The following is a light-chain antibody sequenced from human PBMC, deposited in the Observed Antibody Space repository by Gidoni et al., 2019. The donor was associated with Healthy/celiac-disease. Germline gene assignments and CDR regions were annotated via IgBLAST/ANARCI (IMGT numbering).Light chain of an antibody. CDR3: QQYYSTLMCS. CDR1: QSVLYSSNNKNY. V-gene: IGKV4-1*01. CDR2: WAS. Sequence: DIVITPSPDSLAVSLGERATINCKSSQSVLYSSNNKNYLAWYQQKPGQPPKLLIYWASTRESGVPDRFSGSGSGTDFTLTISSLQAEDVAVYYCQQYYSTLMCSFGQGTKLEIK. J-gene: IGKJ2*04.